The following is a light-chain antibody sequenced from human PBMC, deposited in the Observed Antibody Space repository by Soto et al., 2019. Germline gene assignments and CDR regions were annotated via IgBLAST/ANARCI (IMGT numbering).Light chain of an antibody. Sequence: EIVLTQSPGTLSLSPGERATLSCRASQSVSNNFLAWYQQKPGQAPRLLIHGASTRASGIPASFSGSGSGTDFIQTICRLEPDDFAVYQRQQYGSPPYTFGQGPRLEIK. CDR1: QSVSNNF. CDR3: QQYGSPPYT. V-gene: IGKV3-20*01. J-gene: IGKJ5*01. CDR2: GAS.